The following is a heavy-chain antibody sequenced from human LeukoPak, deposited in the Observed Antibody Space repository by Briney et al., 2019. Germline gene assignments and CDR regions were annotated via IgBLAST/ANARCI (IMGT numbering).Heavy chain of an antibody. V-gene: IGHV3-23*01. CDR2: ISGSGGST. J-gene: IGHJ4*02. D-gene: IGHD2-15*01. CDR3: AKADIVVVVAATPAFDY. Sequence: GGSLRLSCAASGFTFSSYAMSWVRQAPGKGLEWVSAISGSGGSTYYADSVKGRFTISRDNSKNTLYLQMNSLRAEDTAVYYCAKADIVVVVAATPAFDYWGQGTLVTASS. CDR1: GFTFSSYA.